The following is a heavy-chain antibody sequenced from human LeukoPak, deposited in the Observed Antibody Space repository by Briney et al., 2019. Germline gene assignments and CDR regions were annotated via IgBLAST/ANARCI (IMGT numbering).Heavy chain of an antibody. CDR1: GGSISSSNW. V-gene: IGHV4-4*02. CDR2: IYHSGST. CDR3: ARGASSGTYAFDI. J-gene: IGHJ3*02. Sequence: SETLSLTCAVSGGSISSSNWWSWIRQPPGKGLEWIGEIYHSGSTNYNPSLKSRVTISVDTSKNQFSLKLSSVTAADTAVYYCARGASSGTYAFDIWGQGTMVTVSS. D-gene: IGHD3-10*01.